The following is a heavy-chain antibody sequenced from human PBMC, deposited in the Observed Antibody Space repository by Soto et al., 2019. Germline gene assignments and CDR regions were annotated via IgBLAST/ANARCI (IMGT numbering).Heavy chain of an antibody. Sequence: PSQTLSLTCAISGDSVSSISVAWSWIRQSPSRGLEWLGRTCYRSKWYNDYAISVKSRITINPDTSKNQFSLQLNSVTPEDTAVYYCARVLSSYDILTGYSNGDAFDIRSQGTMVTVSS. J-gene: IGHJ3*02. V-gene: IGHV6-1*01. CDR1: GDSVSSISVA. D-gene: IGHD3-9*01. CDR2: TCYRSKWYN. CDR3: ARVLSSYDILTGYSNGDAFDI.